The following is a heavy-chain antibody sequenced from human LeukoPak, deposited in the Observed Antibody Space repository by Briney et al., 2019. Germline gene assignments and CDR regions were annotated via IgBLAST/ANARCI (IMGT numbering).Heavy chain of an antibody. CDR1: GFTFSSYW. CDR2: ISYDGSNK. CDR3: ARALRGYSYGYEAFDI. Sequence: PGGSLRLSCAASGFTFSSYWMSWVRQAPGKGLEWVAVISYDGSNKYYADSVKGRFTVSRDNSKNTLYLQMNSLRAEDTAVYYCARALRGYSYGYEAFDIWGQGTMVTVSS. D-gene: IGHD5-18*01. J-gene: IGHJ3*02. V-gene: IGHV3-30-3*01.